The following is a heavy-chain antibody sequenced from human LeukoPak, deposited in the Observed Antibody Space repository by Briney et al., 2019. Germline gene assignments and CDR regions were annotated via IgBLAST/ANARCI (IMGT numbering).Heavy chain of an antibody. Sequence: PGGSLRLSCAASGFTLSSFWMSWVRQAPGKGLEWVANIKQDGSEKYYVDSVKGRFTISRDNAKNSLYLQMNSLRAEDTAVYYCARDRVLTYHYYYYYMDVWGKGTTVIVSS. CDR1: GFTLSSFW. CDR3: ARDRVLTYHYYYYYMDV. J-gene: IGHJ6*03. CDR2: IKQDGSEK. V-gene: IGHV3-7*01. D-gene: IGHD2/OR15-2a*01.